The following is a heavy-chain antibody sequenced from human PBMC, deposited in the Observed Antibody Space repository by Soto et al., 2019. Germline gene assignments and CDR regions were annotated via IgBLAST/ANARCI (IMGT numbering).Heavy chain of an antibody. Sequence: SETLSLTCAVSAGSISSSNWWTWVRQPPGKGLEWIGEIYHSGSTNYNPSLKIRVTISVDKSKNQFPLKLRSVTAADTAVYYFAGRRDGSPAYDYWGQGTLRTVSS. CDR2: IYHSGST. CDR3: AGRRDGSPAYDY. V-gene: IGHV4-4*02. CDR1: AGSISSSNW. J-gene: IGHJ4*02.